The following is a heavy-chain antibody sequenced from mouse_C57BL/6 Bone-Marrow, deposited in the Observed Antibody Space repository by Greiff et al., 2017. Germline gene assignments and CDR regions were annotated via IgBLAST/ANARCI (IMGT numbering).Heavy chain of an antibody. D-gene: IGHD2-5*01. J-gene: IGHJ3*01. V-gene: IGHV1-64*01. Sequence: QVQLQQSGAELARPGASVKLSCKASGYTFTSYWMHWVKQRPGQGLEWIGMIHPNSGSTNYNEKFKSKATLTVDKSSSTAYMQLSSLTSEDSAVYYCAAYSNEAYWGQGTLVTVSA. CDR2: IHPNSGST. CDR1: GYTFTSYW. CDR3: AAYSNEAY.